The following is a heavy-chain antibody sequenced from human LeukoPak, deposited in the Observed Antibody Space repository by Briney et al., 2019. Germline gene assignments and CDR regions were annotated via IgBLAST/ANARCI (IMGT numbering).Heavy chain of an antibody. D-gene: IGHD3-22*01. J-gene: IGHJ4*02. V-gene: IGHV4-61*02. Sequence: SQTLSLTCTVSGGSISSGSYYWSWIRQPAGKGLEWIGRIYTSGSTNYNPSLKSRVTISVDRSKNQFSLKLSSVTAADTAVYYCASGYYYDSSGLRFDYWGQGTLVTVSS. CDR1: GGSISSGSYY. CDR2: IYTSGST. CDR3: ASGYYYDSSGLRFDY.